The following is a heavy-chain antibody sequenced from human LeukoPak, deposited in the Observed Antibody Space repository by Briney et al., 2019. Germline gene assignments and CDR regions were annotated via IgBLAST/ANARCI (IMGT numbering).Heavy chain of an antibody. D-gene: IGHD1-1*01. J-gene: IGHJ6*04. CDR3: ARNPTWNDAPRDCSFTDV. CDR1: GYSFTTYW. CDR2: IYPGDSEA. Sequence: GESLKISCKGSGYSFTTYWVAWVRQMPGKGLEWMGIIYPGDSEARYSPSFQGRVTLSADKSISTAYLQWSSLKASDTAIYYCARNPTWNDAPRDCSFTDVGRKGTTLTVSS. V-gene: IGHV5-51*01.